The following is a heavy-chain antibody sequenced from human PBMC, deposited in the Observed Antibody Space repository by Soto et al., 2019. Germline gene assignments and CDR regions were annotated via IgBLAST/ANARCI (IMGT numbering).Heavy chain of an antibody. D-gene: IGHD6-13*01. Sequence: GGSLRLSCAASGFTFSSYWMSWVRQAPGKGLEWVANIKQDGSEKYYVDSVKGRFTISRDNAKNSLYLQMNSLRAEDTAVYYCARAVGIEAAGPYYGMGVWGQGTTVTVSS. CDR2: IKQDGSEK. CDR1: GFTFSSYW. CDR3: ARAVGIEAAGPYYGMGV. V-gene: IGHV3-7*01. J-gene: IGHJ6*02.